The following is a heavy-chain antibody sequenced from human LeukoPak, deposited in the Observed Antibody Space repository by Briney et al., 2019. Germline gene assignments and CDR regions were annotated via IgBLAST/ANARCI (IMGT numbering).Heavy chain of an antibody. CDR3: AKRHSSSWYF. V-gene: IGHV3-23*01. D-gene: IGHD6-13*01. CDR1: GFTFSTYA. CDR2: ISGSGGST. J-gene: IGHJ4*02. Sequence: GGSLRLSCAASGFTFSTYAMTWVRQAPGKGLEWVSAISGSGGSTYYADSVKGRFTISRDNSKNTLYLQMNSLRAEDTAVYYCAKRHSSSWYFWGQGTLVTVSS.